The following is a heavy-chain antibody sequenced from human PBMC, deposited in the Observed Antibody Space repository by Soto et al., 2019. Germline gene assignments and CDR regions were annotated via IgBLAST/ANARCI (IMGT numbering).Heavy chain of an antibody. Sequence: QVQLVQSGAEVKKPGASVKVSCKASGYTFTSYGISWVRQAPGQGLEWMGWISAYNGNTNYAQKLQCRVTMTTDTSTSTAYMELRSLRSDDTAVYYCARSSWNYLICYYYYGMDVWGQGTTVTVSS. J-gene: IGHJ6*02. V-gene: IGHV1-18*01. CDR1: GYTFTSYG. CDR3: ARSSWNYLICYYYYGMDV. D-gene: IGHD1-7*01. CDR2: ISAYNGNT.